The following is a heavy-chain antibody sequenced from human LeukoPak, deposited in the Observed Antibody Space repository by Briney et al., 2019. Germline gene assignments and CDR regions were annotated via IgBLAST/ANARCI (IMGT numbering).Heavy chain of an antibody. Sequence: GASVKVSCKASGYTFTSYDINWVRQATGQGLEWMGWMNPNSGNTGYAQKFQGRVTMTRDTSTSTVYMEMSSLRSDDTAVYYCAREGGYCSTTSCFAFYWGQGTLVTVSS. J-gene: IGHJ4*02. CDR3: AREGGYCSTTSCFAFY. D-gene: IGHD2-2*01. CDR2: MNPNSGNT. CDR1: GYTFTSYD. V-gene: IGHV1-8*01.